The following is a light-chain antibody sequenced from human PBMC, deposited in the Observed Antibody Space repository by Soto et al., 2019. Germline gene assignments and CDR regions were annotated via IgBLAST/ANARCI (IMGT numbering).Light chain of an antibody. Sequence: ETVLTQSPGTLSLSPGGRATLSCRASQSVSSSFLAWYQQKPGQAPRRLIYGASSRATGIPDRFSGSGSATDFTLTSSRLEPEDCAVYYCQQYGSSPMYTFGQGTKLEIK. CDR1: QSVSSSF. V-gene: IGKV3-20*01. CDR2: GAS. CDR3: QQYGSSPMYT. J-gene: IGKJ2*01.